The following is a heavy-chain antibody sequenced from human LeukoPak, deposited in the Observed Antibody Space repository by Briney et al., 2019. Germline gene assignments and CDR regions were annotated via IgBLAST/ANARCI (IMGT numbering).Heavy chain of an antibody. Sequence: GGSLRLSCAASGFTFSSYAMSWVRQAPGKGLEWVAVISYDGSNKYYADSVKGRFTISRDNSKNTLYLQMNSLRAEDTAVYYCAKVHPPPYGDLTWGYFDYWGQGTLVTVSS. CDR1: GFTFSSYA. D-gene: IGHD4-17*01. V-gene: IGHV3-30*18. CDR3: AKVHPPPYGDLTWGYFDY. CDR2: ISYDGSNK. J-gene: IGHJ4*02.